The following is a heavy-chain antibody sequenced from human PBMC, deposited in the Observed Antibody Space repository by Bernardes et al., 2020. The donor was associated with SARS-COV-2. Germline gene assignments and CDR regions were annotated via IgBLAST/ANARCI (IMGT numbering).Heavy chain of an antibody. CDR1: GFTVSSNY. J-gene: IGHJ4*02. V-gene: IGHV3-53*01. CDR2: IYSGGST. D-gene: IGHD6-19*01. Sequence: GGSLRLSCAASGFTVSSNYMSWVRQAPGKGLEWVSVIYSGGSTYYADSVKGRFTISRDNSKNTLYLQMNSLRAEDTAVYYCARMYSSGHLGYWGQGTLVTVSS. CDR3: ARMYSSGHLGY.